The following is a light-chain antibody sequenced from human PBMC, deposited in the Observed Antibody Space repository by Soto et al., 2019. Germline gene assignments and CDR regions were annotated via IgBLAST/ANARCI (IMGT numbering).Light chain of an antibody. Sequence: EIVMTQSPATLSVSPGERATLSCRASQSVSDNLAWYQQKPGLPPRLLIYHTSTRASGVPARFSGSGSGTDFSLTISSLQSEDFAVYYCQRYDNWPLIFGGGTKVDIK. J-gene: IGKJ4*01. V-gene: IGKV3-15*01. CDR1: QSVSDN. CDR3: QRYDNWPLI. CDR2: HTS.